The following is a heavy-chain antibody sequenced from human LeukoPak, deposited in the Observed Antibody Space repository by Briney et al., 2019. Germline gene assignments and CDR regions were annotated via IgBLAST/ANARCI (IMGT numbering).Heavy chain of an antibody. Sequence: GGSLRLSWVGPEFSFRSHWVNWVGKSPGKGLEWVANIKPDGSDKYYVDSARGRFTVSRDNAKNSAFLQMNSLRAEDTAIYYCATISAQTFDIWGQGTLVSVSS. CDR3: ATISAQTFDI. J-gene: IGHJ3*02. CDR1: EFSFRSHW. CDR2: IKPDGSDK. V-gene: IGHV3-7*01. D-gene: IGHD5-24*01.